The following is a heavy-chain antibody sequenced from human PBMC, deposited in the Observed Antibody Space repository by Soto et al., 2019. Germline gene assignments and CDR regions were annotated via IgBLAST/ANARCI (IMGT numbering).Heavy chain of an antibody. V-gene: IGHV3-23*01. Sequence: GGSLRLSCAASGFTFGTTGMSWVRQAPGEGLEWVSTIDGSGGITYYADSVKGRFTISRDNSSNTVYLQMTSLRGDDTALYYCVKNSGWFNTWGQGALGNV. D-gene: IGHD3-10*01. CDR1: GFTFGTTG. CDR2: IDGSGGIT. CDR3: VKNSGWFNT. J-gene: IGHJ5*02.